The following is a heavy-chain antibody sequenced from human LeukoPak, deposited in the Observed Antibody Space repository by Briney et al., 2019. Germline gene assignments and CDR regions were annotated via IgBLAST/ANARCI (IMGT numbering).Heavy chain of an antibody. CDR2: IYHSGST. CDR1: GGSISSGYY. V-gene: IGHV4-38-2*02. Sequence: TTSQTLSLTCTVSGGSISSGYYWGWIRQPPGKGLEWIGSIYHSGSTYYNPSLKSRVTISVDTSKNQFSLKLSSVTAADTAVYYCARRGSGSRYYFDYWGQGTLVTVSS. J-gene: IGHJ4*02. D-gene: IGHD1-26*01. CDR3: ARRGSGSRYYFDY.